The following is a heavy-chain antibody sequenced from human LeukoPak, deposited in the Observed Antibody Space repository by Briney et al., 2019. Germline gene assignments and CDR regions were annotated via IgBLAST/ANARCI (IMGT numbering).Heavy chain of an antibody. CDR1: GFTFSSYW. V-gene: IGHV3-7*01. CDR2: IKQEGSAK. D-gene: IGHD6-19*01. Sequence: PGVYLRLYCAASGFTFSSYWMSWDRQAPGNELEGMANIKQEGSAKYYVDSVKGRFTISRANAKNSRYLQMNSLRAEDTAVYYCARVRIAVAGIPFDYWGQGTLVTVSS. J-gene: IGHJ4*02. CDR3: ARVRIAVAGIPFDY.